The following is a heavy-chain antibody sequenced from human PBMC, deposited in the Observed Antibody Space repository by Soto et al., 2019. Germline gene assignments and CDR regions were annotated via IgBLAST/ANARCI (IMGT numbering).Heavy chain of an antibody. V-gene: IGHV3-23*01. J-gene: IGHJ2*01. D-gene: IGHD7-27*01. CDR3: AKRNWGGWYFDL. CDR2: ISGSGGST. Sequence: EVQLLESGGGLVQPGGSLRLSCAASGFTFSSYAMSWVRQAPGKGLEWVSAISGSGGSTYYADSVKGRFTISRDNSKNTLCRQRNSLRAEDTAVYYCAKRNWGGWYFDLWGRGTLVTVSS. CDR1: GFTFSSYA.